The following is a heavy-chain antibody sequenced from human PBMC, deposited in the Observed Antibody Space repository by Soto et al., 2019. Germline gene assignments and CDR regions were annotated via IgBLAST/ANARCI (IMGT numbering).Heavy chain of an antibody. CDR1: GGSISSSSYY. Sequence: QLQLQESGPGLVKPSETLSLTCTVSGGSISSSSYYWAWIRQPPGKGLEWITTLYYSGSTYYNPSLKSRVTISVDTSKSQFSLKLSSVTAADTAVYYCARRPRGYFDYWGQGTLVTVSS. D-gene: IGHD6-13*01. CDR3: ARRPRGYFDY. V-gene: IGHV4-39*01. J-gene: IGHJ4*02. CDR2: LYYSGST.